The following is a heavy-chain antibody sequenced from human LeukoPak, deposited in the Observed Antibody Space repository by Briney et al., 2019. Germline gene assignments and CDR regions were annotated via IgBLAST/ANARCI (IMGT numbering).Heavy chain of an antibody. CDR2: IWYDGSHQ. Sequence: SGGSLRLSCVASGLKFRNYGMHWVRQAPGKGLEWVTFIWYDGSHQYYIDSVKGRFTVSRDNAKSTLYLQMDSLRAEDTVVYYCATDRNEGKYYDYWGQGTLVTVSS. CDR3: ATDRNEGKYYDY. D-gene: IGHD2/OR15-2a*01. CDR1: GLKFRNYG. V-gene: IGHV3-30*02. J-gene: IGHJ4*02.